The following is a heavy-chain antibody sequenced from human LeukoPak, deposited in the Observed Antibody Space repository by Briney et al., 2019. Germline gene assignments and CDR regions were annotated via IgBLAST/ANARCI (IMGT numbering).Heavy chain of an antibody. CDR3: ARVLASDSDYYYYGMDV. V-gene: IGHV4-59*01. D-gene: IGHD2-15*01. CDR1: GGSISSFY. J-gene: IGHJ6*02. Sequence: SETLSLTCTVSGGSISSFYWSWIRQPPGKGLEWIGSIYHSGTTYYNPYLKSRVTISVDTSENQFFLKLSSVTAADTAEYYCARVLASDSDYYYYGMDVWGQGTTVTVSS. CDR2: IYHSGTT.